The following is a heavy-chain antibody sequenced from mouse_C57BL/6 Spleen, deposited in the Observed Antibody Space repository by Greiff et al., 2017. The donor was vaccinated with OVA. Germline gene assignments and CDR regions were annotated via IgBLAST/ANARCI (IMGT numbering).Heavy chain of an antibody. J-gene: IGHJ3*01. V-gene: IGHV1-9*01. CDR2: ILPGSGST. Sequence: VKLMESGAELMKPGASVKLSCKATGYTFTGYWIEWVKQRPGHGLEWIGEILPGSGSTNYNEKFKGKATFTADTSSNTAYMQLSSLTTEDSAIYYCARWDYDGRPGAYWGQGTLVTVSA. D-gene: IGHD2-4*01. CDR1: GYTFTGYW. CDR3: ARWDYDGRPGAY.